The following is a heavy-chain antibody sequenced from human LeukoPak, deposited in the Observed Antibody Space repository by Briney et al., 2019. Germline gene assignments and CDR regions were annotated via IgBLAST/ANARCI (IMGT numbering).Heavy chain of an antibody. D-gene: IGHD4-17*01. CDR1: GGTISSYD. CDR3: ARRGVYGANDAFDI. CDR2: IYYSGST. Sequence: SETLSLTCTVSGGTISSYDWSWIRQPPGKGLEWIGYIYYSGSTNYNPSLKSRVTISVDTSKNQFSLKLSSVTAADTAVYYCARRGVYGANDAFDIWGQGTMVTVSS. V-gene: IGHV4-59*01. J-gene: IGHJ3*02.